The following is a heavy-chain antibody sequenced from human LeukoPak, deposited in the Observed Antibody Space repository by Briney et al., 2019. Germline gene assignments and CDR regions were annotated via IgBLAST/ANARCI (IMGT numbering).Heavy chain of an antibody. CDR3: ARGGGYRYGSPVDY. CDR1: GFTFTTYD. J-gene: IGHJ4*02. V-gene: IGHV3-13*04. D-gene: IGHD5-18*01. CDR2: ISTAGDT. Sequence: GRSLRLSCAASGFTFTTYDMHWVRQVTGKGLEWVSTISTAGDTYYPGSVKGRFTISRENANNSLYLQMNSLRAGDTAVYYCARGGGYRYGSPVDYWGQGTLVTVSS.